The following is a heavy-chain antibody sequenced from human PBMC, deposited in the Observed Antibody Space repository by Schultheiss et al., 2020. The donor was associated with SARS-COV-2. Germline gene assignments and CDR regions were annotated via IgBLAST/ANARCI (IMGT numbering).Heavy chain of an antibody. V-gene: IGHV4-34*01. D-gene: IGHD6-6*01. CDR3: ARDREQLAFDY. J-gene: IGHJ4*02. CDR2: INHSGST. Sequence: SQTLSLTCAVYGGSFSGYYWSWIRQPPGKGLEWIGEINHSGSTNYNPSLKSRVTISVDTSKNQFSLKLSSVTAADTAVYYCARDREQLAFDYWGQGTRVTVSS. CDR1: GGSFSGYY.